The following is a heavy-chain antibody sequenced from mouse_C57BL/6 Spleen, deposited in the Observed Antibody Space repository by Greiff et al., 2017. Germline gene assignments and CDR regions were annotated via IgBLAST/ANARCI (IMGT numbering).Heavy chain of an antibody. CDR1: GFTFSSYA. Sequence: EVKLVESGGGLVKPGGSLKLSCAASGFTFSSYAMSWVRQTPEKRLEWVATISDGGSYTYYPDNVKGRFTISRDNAKNNLYLQMSHLKSEDTAMYYCASGGDYAYYFDYWGQGTTLTVSS. D-gene: IGHD2-4*01. J-gene: IGHJ2*01. CDR2: ISDGGSYT. V-gene: IGHV5-4*03. CDR3: ASGGDYAYYFDY.